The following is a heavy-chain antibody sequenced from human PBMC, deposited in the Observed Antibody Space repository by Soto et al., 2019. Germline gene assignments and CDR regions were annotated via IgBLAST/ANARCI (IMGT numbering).Heavy chain of an antibody. J-gene: IGHJ5*02. CDR2: IKQDGSEK. CDR1: GFTFSSYW. CDR3: AREGSGTNYYDSSGWFDP. V-gene: IGHV3-7*03. Sequence: GGSLRLSCAASGFTFSSYWMIWVRQAPGKGLEWVANIKQDGSEKYYVDSVKGRFTISRDSAKNSLYLQMNSLRAEDTAVYYCAREGSGTNYYDSSGWFDPWGQGTLVTVSS. D-gene: IGHD3-22*01.